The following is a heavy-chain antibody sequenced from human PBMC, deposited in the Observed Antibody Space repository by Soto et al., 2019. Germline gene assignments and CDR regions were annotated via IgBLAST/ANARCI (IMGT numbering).Heavy chain of an antibody. D-gene: IGHD1-20*01. CDR1: GFTFSNAW. V-gene: IGHV3-15*01. CDR2: IKSKTDGGTT. CDR3: TTITGTTPDYYYYYGMDV. J-gene: IGHJ6*02. Sequence: GGSLRLSCAASGFTFSNAWMSWVRQAPGKGLEWVGRIKSKTDGGTTDYAAPVKGRFTISRDDSKNTLYLQMNSLKTEDTAVYYCTTITGTTPDYYYYYGMDVWGQGTTVTVSS.